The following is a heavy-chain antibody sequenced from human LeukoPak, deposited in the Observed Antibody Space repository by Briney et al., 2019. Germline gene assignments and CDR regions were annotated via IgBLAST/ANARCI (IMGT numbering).Heavy chain of an antibody. CDR2: ISSSSSYI. J-gene: IGHJ5*02. D-gene: IGHD3-10*01. Sequence: PGGPLRLSCAASGFTFSSYSMNWVRQAPGKGREWVSSISSSSSYIYYADSVKGRFTISRDNAKNSLYLQMNSLRAEDTAVYYCARDVWFGENGFDPWGQGTLVTVSS. V-gene: IGHV3-21*01. CDR3: ARDVWFGENGFDP. CDR1: GFTFSSYS.